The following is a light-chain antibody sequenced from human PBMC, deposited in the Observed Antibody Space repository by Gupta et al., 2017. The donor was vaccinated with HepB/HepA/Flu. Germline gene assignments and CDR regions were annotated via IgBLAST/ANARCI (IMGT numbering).Light chain of an antibody. CDR3: QSYDTSLTSWV. CDR1: SSNIGAAYD. CDR2: ANK. J-gene: IGLJ3*02. Sequence: QSVLTQPPSVSGGPGQRVTISCPGSSSNIGAAYDVHWYHQVPGTAPKLLIYANKNRPSGVSDRFSGSKSGTSASLAITGLQAEDEAVYYCQSYDTSLTSWVFGGGTKLTVL. V-gene: IGLV1-40*01.